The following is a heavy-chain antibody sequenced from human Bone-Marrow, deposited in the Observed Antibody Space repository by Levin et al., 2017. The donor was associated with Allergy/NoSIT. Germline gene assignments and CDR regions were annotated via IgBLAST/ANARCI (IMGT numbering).Heavy chain of an antibody. D-gene: IGHD4-11*01. J-gene: IGHJ4*02. CDR2: IYSGGST. Sequence: PGESLKISCAASGLTVSSSYMTWVRQAPGKGLEWVSVIYSGGSTNYADSVKGRFTISRDNSKNTLYLQMNSLRDDDTAVYYCASRPPDDYPTLDYWGQGTLVTVSS. CDR3: ASRPPDDYPTLDY. CDR1: GLTVSSSY. V-gene: IGHV3-53*01.